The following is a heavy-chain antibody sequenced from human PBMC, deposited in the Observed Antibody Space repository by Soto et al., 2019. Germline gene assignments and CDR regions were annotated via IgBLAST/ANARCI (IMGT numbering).Heavy chain of an antibody. Sequence: QVQLVGSGGGLVKPGGSLRLSCAASGFTFSDYYMSWIRQAPGKGLEWVSYISSSGDTIYYADSVKGRFTISRDNAKNSLYLQMNSLRAEDTAVYYCARSPRADLGYCSSTSCYLSWFDPWGQGTLVTVSS. V-gene: IGHV3-11*01. D-gene: IGHD2-2*01. J-gene: IGHJ5*02. CDR2: ISSSGDTI. CDR1: GFTFSDYY. CDR3: ARSPRADLGYCSSTSCYLSWFDP.